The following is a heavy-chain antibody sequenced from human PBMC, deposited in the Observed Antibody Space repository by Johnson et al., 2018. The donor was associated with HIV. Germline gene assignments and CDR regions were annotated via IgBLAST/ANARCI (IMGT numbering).Heavy chain of an antibody. Sequence: VQLVESGGGVVQPGRSLRLSCAASGFTFSSYAMHWVRQAPGKGLEWVAVISYDGSNKYYADSVKGRFTISRDNSKNTLYLQMHSLRAEDTAVYYCAKVRRGSSWYIAFDIWGQGTMVTVSS. CDR1: GFTFSSYA. CDR2: ISYDGSNK. V-gene: IGHV3-30-3*01. D-gene: IGHD6-13*01. J-gene: IGHJ3*02. CDR3: AKVRRGSSWYIAFDI.